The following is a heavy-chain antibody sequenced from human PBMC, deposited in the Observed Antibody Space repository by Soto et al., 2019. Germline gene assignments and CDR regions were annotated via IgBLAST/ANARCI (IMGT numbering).Heavy chain of an antibody. Sequence: KPSENLSLTCTVSGGSISSGRYYLSWIRHHPGMGLEWIGYIYNSGTTYYSPSLKSRATISIDTSKNQLFLKLSSVTAADTAVYFCARDIVVVPDAPSYYYYAMDVWGQGTTVT. J-gene: IGHJ6*02. CDR1: GGSISSGRYY. V-gene: IGHV4-31*03. D-gene: IGHD2-2*01. CDR3: ARDIVVVPDAPSYYYYAMDV. CDR2: IYNSGTT.